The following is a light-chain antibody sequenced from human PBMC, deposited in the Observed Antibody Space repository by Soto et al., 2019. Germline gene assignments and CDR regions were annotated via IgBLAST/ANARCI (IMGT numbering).Light chain of an antibody. J-gene: IGKJ1*01. CDR3: QQYGTSPWT. Sequence: EIVLTQSVGTLSLSPGERATLSCRASQSVSSNYLAWYQQRPGQAPRLLIYDASSSATGIPDRFSGSGSGTDFTLTISRLEPEDFAVYYCQQYGTSPWTFGQGTKVEIK. CDR2: DAS. CDR1: QSVSSNY. V-gene: IGKV3-20*01.